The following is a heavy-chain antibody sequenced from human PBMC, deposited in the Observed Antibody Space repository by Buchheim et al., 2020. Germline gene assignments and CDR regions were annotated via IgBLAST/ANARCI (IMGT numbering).Heavy chain of an antibody. J-gene: IGHJ1*01. CDR1: GFTVSSNY. CDR2: IYSGGRT. D-gene: IGHD3-10*01. V-gene: IGHV3-66*01. CDR3: AKNLRITMVRGVITAEYFQH. Sequence: EVQLVESGGGLVQPGGSLRLSCAASGFTVSSNYMSWVRQAPGKGLEWVSVIYSGGRTYYADSVKGRFTISRDNSKNTLYLQMNSLRAEDTAVYYCAKNLRITMVRGVITAEYFQHWGQGTL.